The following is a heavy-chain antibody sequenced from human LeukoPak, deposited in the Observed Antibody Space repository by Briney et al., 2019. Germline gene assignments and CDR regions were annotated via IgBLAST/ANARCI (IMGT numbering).Heavy chain of an antibody. D-gene: IGHD6-19*01. J-gene: IGHJ6*02. CDR3: ARQYSSGWSSYYGLDV. Sequence: SQSLSLTYAISGDSVFSNSAAWNWIRQSPSRGLEWLGRTYYRSKWYNDYAVSVKSRITINPDTSKNQFSLQLNSVTPEDTAVYYCARQYSSGWSSYYGLDVWGQGTTVTVSS. CDR1: GDSVFSNSAA. CDR2: TYYRSKWYN. V-gene: IGHV6-1*01.